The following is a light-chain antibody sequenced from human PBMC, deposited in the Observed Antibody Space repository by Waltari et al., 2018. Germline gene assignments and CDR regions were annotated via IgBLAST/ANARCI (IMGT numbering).Light chain of an antibody. CDR2: SVS. Sequence: ERVMTQSPVTLSVSPGERATLSCRASQNVTSHLAWYQQKPGQAPRLLIHSVSTRATGIPARFSGSGSGTDFSLIIHSLQSEDFAVYYCQQYYNWPPTFGQGTKVEIK. CDR3: QQYYNWPPT. J-gene: IGKJ1*01. CDR1: QNVTSH. V-gene: IGKV3-15*01.